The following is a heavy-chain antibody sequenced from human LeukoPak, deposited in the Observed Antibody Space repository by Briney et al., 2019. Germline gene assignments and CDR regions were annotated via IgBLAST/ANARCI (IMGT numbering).Heavy chain of an antibody. V-gene: IGHV4-59*08. CDR3: ARLPKYCSSTSCYSD. J-gene: IGHJ4*02. CDR1: GGSISSYY. D-gene: IGHD2-2*01. Sequence: SETLSLTCTVSGGSISSYYWSWIRQPPGKGLEWMGDIYYSGSTKYNPSLKSRVTISVDKSKNQFSLKLSSVTAADTAVYYCARLPKYCSSTSCYSDWGQGTLVTVSS. CDR2: IYYSGST.